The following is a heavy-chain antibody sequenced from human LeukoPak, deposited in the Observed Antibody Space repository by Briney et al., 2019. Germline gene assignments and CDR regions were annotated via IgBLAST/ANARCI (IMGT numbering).Heavy chain of an antibody. CDR1: GFTFSSYS. CDR2: ISSSSSTI. V-gene: IGHV3-48*04. CDR3: ARRSGSSWYPGLFDY. D-gene: IGHD6-13*01. Sequence: GGSLRLSCAASGFTFSSYSMNWVRQAPGKGLEWVSYISSSSSTIYYADSVKGRFTISRDNAKNSLYLQMNSLRAEDTAVYYCARRSGSSWYPGLFDYWGQGTLVTVSS. J-gene: IGHJ4*02.